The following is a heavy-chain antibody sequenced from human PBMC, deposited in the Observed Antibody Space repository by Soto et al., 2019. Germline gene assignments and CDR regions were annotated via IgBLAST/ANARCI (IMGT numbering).Heavy chain of an antibody. V-gene: IGHV1-18*01. CDR1: GYTFTSYG. D-gene: IGHD3-9*01. Sequence: ASVKVSCKASGYTFTSYGISWVRQAPGQGLEWMGWISAYNGNTNYAQKLQGRVTMTTDTSTSTAYMELRSLGSDDTAVYYCARDSFVLYDILTGPPQKDVWGQGTTVTVSS. CDR2: ISAYNGNT. CDR3: ARDSFVLYDILTGPPQKDV. J-gene: IGHJ6*02.